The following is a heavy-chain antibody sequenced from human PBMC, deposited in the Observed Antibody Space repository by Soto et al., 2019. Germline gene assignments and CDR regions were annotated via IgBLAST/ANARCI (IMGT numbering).Heavy chain of an antibody. CDR1: GFTFSSYS. V-gene: IGHV3-48*02. CDR3: ARDRQQLFFNWFDP. J-gene: IGHJ5*02. Sequence: EVQLVESGGGLVQPGGSLRLSCAASGFTFSSYSMNWVRQAPGKGLEWVSYISSSSSTIYYADSVKGRFTISRDNAKNSLYLQMHSLRDEDTAVYYCARDRQQLFFNWFDPWGQGTLVTVSS. CDR2: ISSSSSTI. D-gene: IGHD6-13*01.